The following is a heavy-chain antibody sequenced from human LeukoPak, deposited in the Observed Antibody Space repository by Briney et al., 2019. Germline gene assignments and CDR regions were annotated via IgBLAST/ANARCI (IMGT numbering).Heavy chain of an antibody. CDR3: ARGRGRYSGYDHAFDI. D-gene: IGHD5-12*01. CDR1: GGSFSGYY. Sequence: TETLSLTCAVYGGSFSGYYWSWIRQPPGKGLEWIGEINHSGSTNYNPSLKSRVTISVDTSKNQFSLKLSSVTAADTAVYYCARGRGRYSGYDHAFDIWGQGTMVTVSS. V-gene: IGHV4-34*01. J-gene: IGHJ3*02. CDR2: INHSGST.